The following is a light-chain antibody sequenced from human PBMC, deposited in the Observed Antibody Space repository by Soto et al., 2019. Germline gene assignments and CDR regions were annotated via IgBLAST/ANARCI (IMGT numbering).Light chain of an antibody. CDR2: ASF. J-gene: IGKJ4*01. V-gene: IGKV1-9*01. CDR3: QQHNSYPRLS. Sequence: IQLTQSPSSLAASVGDRVTITCRASQGISNYLAWYQQKPGKAPKLLIYASFTLQSGVPSRFSGSGSGTNFTLIISSLQPEDFSAYYYQQHNSYPRLSFGGGTKVDIK. CDR1: QGISNY.